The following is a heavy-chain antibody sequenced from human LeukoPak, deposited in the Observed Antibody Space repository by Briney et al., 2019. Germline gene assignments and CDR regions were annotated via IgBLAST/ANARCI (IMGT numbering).Heavy chain of an antibody. V-gene: IGHV1-69*05. Sequence: SVTVSCKSSGGTFSSYAISWVRQAPGQGLEWMGGIIPIFGTANYAQKFQGRVTITTDESTSTAYMELSSLRSEDTAVYYCASGAVQYQLPEYFQHWGQGTLVTVSS. CDR1: GGTFSSYA. CDR3: ASGAVQYQLPEYFQH. CDR2: IIPIFGTA. D-gene: IGHD2-2*01. J-gene: IGHJ1*01.